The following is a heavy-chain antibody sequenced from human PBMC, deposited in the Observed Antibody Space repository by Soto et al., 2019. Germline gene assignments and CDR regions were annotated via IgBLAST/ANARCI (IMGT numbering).Heavy chain of an antibody. Sequence: ASVKVYCKASGYTFTIYYMHWVRQAPRQGLEWMGIINPSGGSTSYAQKFQGRVTMTRDTSTSTVYMELSSLRSEDTAVYYCAREHQYYDILTGSDYWGQGTLVTVSS. V-gene: IGHV1-46*03. CDR1: GYTFTIYY. D-gene: IGHD3-9*01. CDR2: INPSGGST. J-gene: IGHJ4*02. CDR3: AREHQYYDILTGSDY.